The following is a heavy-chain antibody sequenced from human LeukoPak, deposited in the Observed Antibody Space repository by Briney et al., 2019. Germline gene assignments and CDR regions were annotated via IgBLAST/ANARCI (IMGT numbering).Heavy chain of an antibody. CDR1: GFTFSSYA. J-gene: IGHJ4*02. CDR2: LSGSGYNT. V-gene: IGHV3-23*01. D-gene: IGHD2-2*01. Sequence: GGSLRLSCAASGFTFSSYALSWVRQAAGRGLEWVSSLSGSGYNTYYADSVKGRFTISRDNSKNTVYLQMNSLRAEDTAVYYCAKDLYGTRYFDYWGQGTLVTVSS. CDR3: AKDLYGTRYFDY.